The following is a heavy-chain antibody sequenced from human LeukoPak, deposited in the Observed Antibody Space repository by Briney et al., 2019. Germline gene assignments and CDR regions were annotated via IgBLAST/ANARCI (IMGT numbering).Heavy chain of an antibody. Sequence: GGSLRLSCAASGFTFSSYSMNWVRQAPGKGLEWVSYIPSSSSSTIYYADSVKGRFTISRDNSKNTVYLQMNNLRVEDTAVYYCASGSKTSAFDIWGQGTLVTVSS. V-gene: IGHV3-48*01. CDR3: ASGSKTSAFDI. D-gene: IGHD2-2*03. J-gene: IGHJ3*02. CDR2: IPSSSSSTI. CDR1: GFTFSSYS.